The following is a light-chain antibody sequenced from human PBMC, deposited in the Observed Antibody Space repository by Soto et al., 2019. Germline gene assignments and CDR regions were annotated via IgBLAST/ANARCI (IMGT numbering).Light chain of an antibody. CDR2: DAS. CDR3: QQRSNWPLS. V-gene: IGKV3-11*01. CDR1: QSVSSY. J-gene: IGKJ1*01. Sequence: EIVLTQSPATLSLSPGERATLSCRASQSVSSYLAWYQQKPGQAPRLLIYDASNRATGIPARFSGSGSGTDFTLPISSLEPEDFAVYYCQQRSNWPLSFGQGTKVDIK.